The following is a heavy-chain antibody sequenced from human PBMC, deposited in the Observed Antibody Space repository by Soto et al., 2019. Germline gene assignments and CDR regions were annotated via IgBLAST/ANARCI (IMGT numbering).Heavy chain of an antibody. CDR1: GYTFSNYF. CDR3: ARDEGFCSGVSCTGWLDP. Sequence: QVQLVQSGAEVKRPGASVKVSCKASGYTFSNYFINWVRQAPGQGLEWVGVINPKGVATTYAQKFKGRVNMTSDTSTNPSYMTLRSLTSEYTACYYCARDEGFCSGVSCTGWLDPWGQGTLVPVSS. V-gene: IGHV1-46*01. D-gene: IGHD2-15*01. J-gene: IGHJ5*02. CDR2: INPKGVAT.